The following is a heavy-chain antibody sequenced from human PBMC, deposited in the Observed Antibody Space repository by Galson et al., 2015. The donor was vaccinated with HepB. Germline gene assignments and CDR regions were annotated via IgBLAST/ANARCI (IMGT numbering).Heavy chain of an antibody. CDR1: GGTFSSYA. J-gene: IGHJ6*03. D-gene: IGHD3-3*01. Sequence: SCKASGGTFSSYAISWVRQAPGQGLEWMGGIIPIFGTANYAQKFQGRVTITADESTSTAYMELSSLRSEDTAVYYCARDRGLGYDFWRSCMDVWGKGTTVTVSS. CDR3: ARDRGLGYDFWRSCMDV. CDR2: IIPIFGTA. V-gene: IGHV1-69*01.